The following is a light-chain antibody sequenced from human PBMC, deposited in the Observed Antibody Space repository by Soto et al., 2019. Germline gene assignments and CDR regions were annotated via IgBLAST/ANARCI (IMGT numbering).Light chain of an antibody. CDR1: QSVSSN. CDR2: GAS. CDR3: QQYNNWPRT. Sequence: ETVMTQSPFTLSVSPGERATLSCMSSQSVSSNLAWYQQKPGQAPRLLIYGASTRATGIPASFSGSGSGTEFTLTISSLQSEDFAVYYCQQYNNWPRTFGQGPKVDI. V-gene: IGKV3-15*01. J-gene: IGKJ1*01.